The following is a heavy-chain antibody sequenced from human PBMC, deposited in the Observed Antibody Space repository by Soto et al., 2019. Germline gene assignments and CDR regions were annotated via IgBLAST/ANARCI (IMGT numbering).Heavy chain of an antibody. CDR2: IRSKGYGGTT. J-gene: IGHJ6*02. CDR1: GFTFGDFG. V-gene: IGHV3-49*03. CDR3: ASLTSWSQEYYYGMDV. D-gene: IGHD2-2*01. Sequence: HPGGSLRLSCTGSGFTFGDFGMSWFRQAPGKGLGWLSFIRSKGYGGTTESAASVRGRFITSRDDSKSIAYLQMNSLKTEDTAVYYCASLTSWSQEYYYGMDVWGQGTTVTVSS.